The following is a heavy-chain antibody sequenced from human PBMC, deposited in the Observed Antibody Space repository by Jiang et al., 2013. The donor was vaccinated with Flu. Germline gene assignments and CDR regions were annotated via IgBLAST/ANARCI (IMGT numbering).Heavy chain of an antibody. J-gene: IGHJ4*02. CDR2: INPNSGGT. D-gene: IGHD5-12*01. Sequence: RQAPGQGLEWMGRINPNSGGTNYAQKFQGRVTMTRDTSISTAYMELSRLRSDDTAVYYCARVGIYSGYDFYFDYWGQGTLVTVSS. V-gene: IGHV1-2*06. CDR3: ARVGIYSGYDFYFDY.